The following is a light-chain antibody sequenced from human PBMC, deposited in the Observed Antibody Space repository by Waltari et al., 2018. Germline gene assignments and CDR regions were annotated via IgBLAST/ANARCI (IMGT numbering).Light chain of an antibody. CDR1: STNIGAGYD. J-gene: IGLJ3*02. CDR3: QSSDSSLRGSM. Sequence: QSVLTQPPSVSGAPGQRVSISCTGSSTNIGAGYDVHWYQQVPGSAPKLLIFNNNNRPSGGPDRFSGSKSGTSASLAITGLQAEDEADYYFQSSDSSLRGSMFGGGTRLTVL. V-gene: IGLV1-40*01. CDR2: NNN.